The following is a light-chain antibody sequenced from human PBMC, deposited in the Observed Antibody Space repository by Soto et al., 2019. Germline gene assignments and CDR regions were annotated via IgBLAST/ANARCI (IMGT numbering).Light chain of an antibody. J-gene: IGKJ1*01. CDR2: AAS. V-gene: IGKV1-27*01. CDR1: QGIKKY. Sequence: DIQMTQSPSSLSASLGDRVTITCRASQGIKKYVAWYQQKPGKVPKLLIYAASILQSGVPSRFSGSGSGTDFTLTISSLQPEDVATYYCQKYDTVPWAFGQATKVDIK. CDR3: QKYDTVPWA.